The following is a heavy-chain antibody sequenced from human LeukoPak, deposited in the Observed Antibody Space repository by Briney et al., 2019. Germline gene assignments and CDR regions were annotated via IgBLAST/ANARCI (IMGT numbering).Heavy chain of an antibody. D-gene: IGHD4-17*01. V-gene: IGHV3-74*01. CDR3: ARPLYGDFAKYFQR. Sequence: PGGSLRLSCAASGFTFSNYAMHWVRQAPGKGLVWVSHINKDGSSTSYADSVKGRFTISRDNAKNTLYLQMSSLRAEDTALYYCARPLYGDFAKYFQRWGQGTLVTVSS. CDR1: GFTFSNYA. CDR2: INKDGSST. J-gene: IGHJ1*01.